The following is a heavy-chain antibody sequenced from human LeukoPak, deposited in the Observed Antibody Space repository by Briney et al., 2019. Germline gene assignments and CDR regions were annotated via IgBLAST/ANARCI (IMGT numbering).Heavy chain of an antibody. CDR2: IIPIFGIA. Sequence: SVKVSCKASGGTFSSYAISWVRQAPGQGLEWMGRIIPIFGIANYAQKFQGRVTITADKSTSTAYMELSSLRSEDTAVYYCARDRGSMIREWSILGFDHWGQGTLVTVSS. J-gene: IGHJ4*02. CDR3: ARDRGSMIREWSILGFDH. CDR1: GGTFSSYA. V-gene: IGHV1-69*04. D-gene: IGHD3-22*01.